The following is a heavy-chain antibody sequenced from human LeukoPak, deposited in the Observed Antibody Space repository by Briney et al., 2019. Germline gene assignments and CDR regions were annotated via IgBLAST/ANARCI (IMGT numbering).Heavy chain of an antibody. D-gene: IGHD2-15*01. Sequence: GGSLRLSCAASGFTFSDYDMSWIRQAPGKGLEWVSYIGSSSSYTNYADSVKGRFTISRDNAKNSLYLQMNSLRAEDTAVYYCARKADYFDSWGQGTLVTVSS. CDR3: ARKADYFDS. CDR2: IGSSSSYT. V-gene: IGHV3-11*03. J-gene: IGHJ4*02. CDR1: GFTFSDYD.